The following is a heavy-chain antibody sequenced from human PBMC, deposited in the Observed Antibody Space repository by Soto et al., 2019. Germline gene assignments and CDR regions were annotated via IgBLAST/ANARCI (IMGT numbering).Heavy chain of an antibody. CDR1: GYTFTNYD. D-gene: IGHD2-15*01. Sequence: VKVSCKASGYTFTNYDINWVRQAPGQGLEWMGWISAYNGDTNYAQKLQGRVTMTTDTSTSTAYMELRSLRSDDTAVYYCARSGLPDPVVVVGHTPFDPWGQGTLVTVSS. CDR3: ARSGLPDPVVVVGHTPFDP. J-gene: IGHJ5*02. CDR2: ISAYNGDT. V-gene: IGHV1-18*01.